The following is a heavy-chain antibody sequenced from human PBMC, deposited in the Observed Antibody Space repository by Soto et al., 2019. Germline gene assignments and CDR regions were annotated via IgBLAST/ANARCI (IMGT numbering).Heavy chain of an antibody. CDR1: GYTFSSYD. J-gene: IGHJ6*02. V-gene: IGHV1-8*01. D-gene: IGHD2-21*01. Sequence: QVQLVQSGAEVKKPGASVKVSCKASGYTFSSYDINWVRQATGQGLEWMGWMNPKSGYTGYAQKFQGRVTMTRDTSISTAYMEVSSLRSEDTAIYYCARAYGDLDVWGQGTMVTVSS. CDR2: MNPKSGYT. CDR3: ARAYGDLDV.